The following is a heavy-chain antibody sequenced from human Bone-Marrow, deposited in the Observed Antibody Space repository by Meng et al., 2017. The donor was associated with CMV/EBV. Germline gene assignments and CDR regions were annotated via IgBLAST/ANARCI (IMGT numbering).Heavy chain of an antibody. Sequence: GESLKISCAASGFTFSSYWMSWVRQAPGKGLEWVANIKQDGSEKYYVDSVKGRFTISRDNAKNSLYLQMNSLRAEDTAVYYCAKLPQIWSSNYYWGKGTLVTVSS. D-gene: IGHD5-18*01. CDR3: AKLPQIWSSNYY. CDR2: IKQDGSEK. V-gene: IGHV3-7*01. J-gene: IGHJ4*02. CDR1: GFTFSSYW.